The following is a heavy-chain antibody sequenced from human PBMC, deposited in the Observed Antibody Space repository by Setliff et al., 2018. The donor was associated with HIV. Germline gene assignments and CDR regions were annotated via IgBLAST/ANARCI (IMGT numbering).Heavy chain of an antibody. CDR3: ARDICTSTSCPSGWFDP. CDR1: GGSISSSNW. V-gene: IGHV4-4*02. Sequence: SETLSLTCAVSGGSISSSNWWSWVRQPPGKGLEWIGEIYHSGSTNYNPSLKSRVTISVDKSKNQFSLKLSSVTAADTAMYYCARDICTSTSCPSGWFDPWAQGSLVTVSS. CDR2: IYHSGST. D-gene: IGHD2-2*01. J-gene: IGHJ5*02.